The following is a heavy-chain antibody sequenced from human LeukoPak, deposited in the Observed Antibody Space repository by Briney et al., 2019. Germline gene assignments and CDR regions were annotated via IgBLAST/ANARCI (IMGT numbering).Heavy chain of an antibody. V-gene: IGHV3-43*02. CDR1: GFNFDEYP. J-gene: IGHJ4*02. Sequence: GGSLRLSCAASGFNFDEYPMHWVRQAPGKGLEWVAAINGNGGSTDYADSVKGRCTISRDNNKNSLFLQMNSLRTEDTALYYCAKFYGSGTYYNNYFDYWGQGTLVTVSS. CDR3: AKFYGSGTYYNNYFDY. CDR2: INGNGGST. D-gene: IGHD3-10*01.